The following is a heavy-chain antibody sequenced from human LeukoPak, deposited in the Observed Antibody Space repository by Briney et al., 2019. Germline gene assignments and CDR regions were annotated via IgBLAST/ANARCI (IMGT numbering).Heavy chain of an antibody. V-gene: IGHV4-34*01. D-gene: IGHD1-26*01. CDR3: ARPGGSPLNWFDP. J-gene: IGHJ5*02. Sequence: PSETLSLTCAVYGGSFSGYYWSWIRQPPGKGLEWIGEINHSGSTNYNPSLKSRVTISVGTSKNQFSLKLSSVTAADTAVYYCARPGGSPLNWFDPWGQGTLVTVSS. CDR1: GGSFSGYY. CDR2: INHSGST.